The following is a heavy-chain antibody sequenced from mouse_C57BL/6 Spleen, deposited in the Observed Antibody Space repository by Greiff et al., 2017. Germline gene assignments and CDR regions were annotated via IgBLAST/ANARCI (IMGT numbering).Heavy chain of an antibody. V-gene: IGHV1-19*01. Sequence: EVMLVESGPVLVKPGASVKMSCKASGYTFTDYYMNWVKQSHGKSLEWIGVINPYNGGTSYNQKFKGKATLTVDKSSSTAYMELNSLTSEDSAVYYCARALITTVVDYAMDYWGQGTSVTVSS. D-gene: IGHD1-1*01. CDR2: INPYNGGT. J-gene: IGHJ4*01. CDR1: GYTFTDYY. CDR3: ARALITTVVDYAMDY.